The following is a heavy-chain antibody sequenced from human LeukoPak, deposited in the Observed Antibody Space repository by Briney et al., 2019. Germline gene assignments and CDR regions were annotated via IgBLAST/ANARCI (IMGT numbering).Heavy chain of an antibody. D-gene: IGHD3-22*01. V-gene: IGHV3-66*01. Sequence: GGSLRLSCAASGFTVSSNYMSWVRQAPGKGLEWVSVIYSGGSTYYADSVKGRFTISRDNSKNTLYLQMNSLRAEDTAVYYCARDLSITMIVVANDAFDIWGQGTMVTVSS. CDR3: ARDLSITMIVVANDAFDI. CDR2: IYSGGST. CDR1: GFTVSSNY. J-gene: IGHJ3*02.